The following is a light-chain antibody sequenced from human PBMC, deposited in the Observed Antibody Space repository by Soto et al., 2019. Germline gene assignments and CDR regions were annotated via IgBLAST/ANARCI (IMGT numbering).Light chain of an antibody. J-gene: IGKJ5*01. CDR2: AAS. V-gene: IGKV1D-12*01. CDR1: QDVGRW. CDR3: QHAKSFPVT. Sequence: DIQMTQSPSSLSASVGDTVTITCRSSQDVGRWLSWYQQKPGKAPKILIFAASSLQSGVPSRFSGSGSGTDFTLTITSLQSEDFATYYCQHAKSFPVTFGQGTRLVIK.